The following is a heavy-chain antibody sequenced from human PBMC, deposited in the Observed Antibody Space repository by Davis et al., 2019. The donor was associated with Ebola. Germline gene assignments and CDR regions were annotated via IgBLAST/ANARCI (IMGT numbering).Heavy chain of an antibody. Sequence: GESLKISCAASGFTFSSYSMNWVRQAPGKGLEWVSSISSSSSYIYYADSVKGRFTISRDNAKNSLYLQMNSLRAEDTAVYYCARDRYCSGGSCYLDYWGQGTLVTVSS. CDR2: ISSSSSYI. CDR1: GFTFSSYS. J-gene: IGHJ4*02. D-gene: IGHD2-15*01. V-gene: IGHV3-21*01. CDR3: ARDRYCSGGSCYLDY.